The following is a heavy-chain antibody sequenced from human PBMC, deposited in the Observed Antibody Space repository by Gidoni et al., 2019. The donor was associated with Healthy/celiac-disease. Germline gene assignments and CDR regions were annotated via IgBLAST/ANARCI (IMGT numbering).Heavy chain of an antibody. D-gene: IGHD3-16*01. V-gene: IGHV3-48*01. CDR1: GFTFSSYS. Sequence: EVQLVESGGGLVQPGGSLRLSCAASGFTFSSYSMNWVRQAPGKGLEWVSYISSSSSTIYYADSVKGRFTISRDNAKNSLYLQMNSLRAEDTAVYYCARVLQWTGGIPDYWGQGTLVTVSS. J-gene: IGHJ4*02. CDR2: ISSSSSTI. CDR3: ARVLQWTGGIPDY.